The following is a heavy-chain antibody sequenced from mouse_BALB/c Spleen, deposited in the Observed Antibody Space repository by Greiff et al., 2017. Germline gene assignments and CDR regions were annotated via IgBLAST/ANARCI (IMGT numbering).Heavy chain of an antibody. Sequence: QVQLQQSGPGLVQPSQSLSITCTVSGFSLTSYGVHWVRQSPGKGLEWLGVIWSGGSTDYNAAFISRLSISKDNSKSQVFFKMNSLQANDTAIYYCARKPQLGGYAMDYWGQGTSVTVSS. CDR2: IWSGGST. J-gene: IGHJ4*01. D-gene: IGHD4-1*02. V-gene: IGHV2-2*02. CDR3: ARKPQLGGYAMDY. CDR1: GFSLTSYG.